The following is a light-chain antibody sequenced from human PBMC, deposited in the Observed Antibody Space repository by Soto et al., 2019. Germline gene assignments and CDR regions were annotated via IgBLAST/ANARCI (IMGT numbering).Light chain of an antibody. Sequence: EIVMTQTPLSLSVTPGQPASISCKSSQSLLHTDGKTYLCWYMQKPGQPPHLLIHEISSRFSGVPDRFRGSGSGIDFTLEISRVEAEDVGVYYCMQTKQAPYAFGQGTKLEIK. CDR3: MQTKQAPYA. J-gene: IGKJ2*01. CDR2: EIS. CDR1: QSLLHTDGKTY. V-gene: IGKV2D-29*01.